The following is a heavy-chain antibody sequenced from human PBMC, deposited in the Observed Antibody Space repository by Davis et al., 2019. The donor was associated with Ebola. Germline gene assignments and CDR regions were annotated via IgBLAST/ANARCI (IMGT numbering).Heavy chain of an antibody. Sequence: PGGSLRLSCAASGFTFSTYSMNWVRQAPGKGLEWVSSISSTSDYIFYADSVKGRFTVSRDNAKNSLYLQINSLRAEDTAVYYCARYGVASSRSWVDFWGQGTLVAVSS. J-gene: IGHJ4*02. D-gene: IGHD6-6*01. V-gene: IGHV3-21*01. CDR3: ARYGVASSRSWVDF. CDR2: ISSTSDYI. CDR1: GFTFSTYS.